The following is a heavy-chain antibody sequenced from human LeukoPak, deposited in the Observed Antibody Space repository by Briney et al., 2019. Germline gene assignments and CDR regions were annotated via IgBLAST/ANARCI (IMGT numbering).Heavy chain of an antibody. CDR2: IYYSGST. J-gene: IGHJ3*02. Sequence: SETLSLTCTVSGGSISSYYWSWIRQPPGKGLEWIGYIYYSGSTSYNPSLKSRVTISVDTSKNQFSLKLSSVTAADTAVYYCARPYVIVGADQDAFDIWGQGTMVTVSS. CDR1: GGSISSYY. D-gene: IGHD1-26*01. CDR3: ARPYVIVGADQDAFDI. V-gene: IGHV4-59*01.